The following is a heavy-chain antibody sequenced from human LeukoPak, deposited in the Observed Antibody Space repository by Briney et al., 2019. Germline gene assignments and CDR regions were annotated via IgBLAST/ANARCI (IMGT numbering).Heavy chain of an antibody. J-gene: IGHJ4*02. CDR1: GFTFGDHG. Sequence: GGSLRLSCTTSGFTFGDHGVSWFRQAPGKGPEWISFIKTKTYGGTTEYAASVKGRFTISRDDSTGIAYLQMDSLKPEDTAVYYCSRGVIVGAAYFDYWGQGTLVTVSS. D-gene: IGHD1-26*01. V-gene: IGHV3-49*03. CDR3: SRGVIVGAAYFDY. CDR2: IKTKTYGGTT.